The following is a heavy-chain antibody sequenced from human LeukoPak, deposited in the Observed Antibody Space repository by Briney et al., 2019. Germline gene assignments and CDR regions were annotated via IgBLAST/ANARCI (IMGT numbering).Heavy chain of an antibody. V-gene: IGHV1-46*01. D-gene: IGHD4-17*01. CDR3: ARATPDTVLVGRPYLSTFDY. CDR1: AYTFTTNY. Sequence: GASVKVSCKASAYTFTTNYMHWGRQAPGQGLEWMGIINPSGGSTSYAQNFQGRVTMTRDTSTSTVYMELSSLRSEDTAVYYCARATPDTVLVGRPYLSTFDYWGQGTQVTVSS. J-gene: IGHJ4*02. CDR2: INPSGGST.